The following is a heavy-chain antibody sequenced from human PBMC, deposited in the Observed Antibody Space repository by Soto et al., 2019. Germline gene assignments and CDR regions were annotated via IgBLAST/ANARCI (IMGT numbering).Heavy chain of an antibody. V-gene: IGHV3-30-3*01. Sequence: QVQLVESGGGVVQPGRSLRLSCAASGFTFSSYAMHWVRQAPGKGLEWVAVISYDGSNKYYADSVKGRFTISRDNSKNTLYLQMNSLRAEDTGVYYCARDQDCSGGSCPVDCWGQGTLVTVSS. CDR3: ARDQDCSGGSCPVDC. CDR1: GFTFSSYA. J-gene: IGHJ4*02. D-gene: IGHD2-15*01. CDR2: ISYDGSNK.